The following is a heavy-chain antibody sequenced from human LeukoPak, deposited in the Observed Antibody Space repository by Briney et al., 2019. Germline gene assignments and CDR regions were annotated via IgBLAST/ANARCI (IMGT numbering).Heavy chain of an antibody. CDR1: GYSFTAYY. J-gene: IGHJ2*01. D-gene: IGHD7-27*01. CDR2: ISPNSGGT. CDR3: AIQPWGSGNNWYFDF. V-gene: IGHV1-2*02. Sequence: GASVKVSCKASGYSFTAYYIHWVRQAPGQGLEWMGWISPNSGGTDYAQKFLGRVTMTRDTSISTAYTELSSLTSDDTAVYYCAIQPWGSGNNWYFDFWGRGTLVTVSS.